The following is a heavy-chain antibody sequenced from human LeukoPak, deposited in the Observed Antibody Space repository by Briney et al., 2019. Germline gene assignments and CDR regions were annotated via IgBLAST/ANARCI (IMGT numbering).Heavy chain of an antibody. CDR3: ARDQVHDYGGKDYYYMDV. J-gene: IGHJ6*03. CDR2: ISSIGSTI. Sequence: GGSLRLSCAASGFTFSDYYMSWIRQAPGKGLEWVSYISSIGSTIYYADSVKGRFTNSRDNAKNSLYLQMNSLRAEDTAVYYCARDQVHDYGGKDYYYMDVWGKGTTVTVSS. V-gene: IGHV3-11*04. CDR1: GFTFSDYY. D-gene: IGHD4-23*01.